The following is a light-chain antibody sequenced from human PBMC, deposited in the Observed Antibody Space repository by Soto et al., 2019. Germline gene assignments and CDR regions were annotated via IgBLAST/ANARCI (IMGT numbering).Light chain of an antibody. Sequence: SYELTQPPSMSVAPGKTARITCGGNSIGSKSVHWYQQRPGQAPVLVIYNEIERPSGIPERFSGSNSGNTATLPISRVDAGDEADYYCHVWDSEGGPPIFGGGTKLTVL. CDR3: HVWDSEGGPPI. CDR1: SIGSKS. CDR2: NEI. J-gene: IGLJ2*01. V-gene: IGLV3-21*04.